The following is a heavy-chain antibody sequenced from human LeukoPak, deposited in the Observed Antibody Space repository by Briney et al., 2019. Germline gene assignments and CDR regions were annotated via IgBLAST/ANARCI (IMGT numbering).Heavy chain of an antibody. CDR1: GFTFSNYN. CDR2: ISSSGSTI. V-gene: IGHV3-48*04. J-gene: IGHJ4*02. CDR3: ACYDFWSGYYPPDY. D-gene: IGHD3-3*01. Sequence: GGSLRLSCAASGFTFSNYNINWVRQAPGKGLEWVSYISSSGSTIYYADSVKGRFTISRDNAKNSLYLQMNSLRAEDTAVYYCACYDFWSGYYPPDYGGQGTLVTVSS.